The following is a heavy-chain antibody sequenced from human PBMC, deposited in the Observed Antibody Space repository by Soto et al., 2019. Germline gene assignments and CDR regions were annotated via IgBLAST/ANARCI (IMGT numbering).Heavy chain of an antibody. Sequence: QVQLEQSGAEVKKPRSSVKVSCKASGGTFRNSAFSWVRQAPGQGLEWMGGIMPIFRTPDYAQKFQGRVTITADESTSTTYMELSGLRSHDTALYYCARDNDLPQLGGNYYYILDVWGHGTAVTVSS. J-gene: IGHJ6*02. CDR2: IMPIFRTP. D-gene: IGHD1-1*01. CDR1: GGTFRNSA. V-gene: IGHV1-69*12. CDR3: ARDNDLPQLGGNYYYILDV.